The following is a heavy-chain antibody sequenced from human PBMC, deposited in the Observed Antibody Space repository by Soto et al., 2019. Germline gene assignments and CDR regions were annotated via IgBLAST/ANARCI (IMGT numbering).Heavy chain of an antibody. J-gene: IGHJ3*02. V-gene: IGHV1-69*12. CDR3: AKKGAADDAIDI. Sequence: QVQLVQSGAEVKKPGSSVKVSCKASGGTFSSYAISWVRQAPGQGLEWMGGIIPIYGTTNYAQKFQGRVTFTADDSTSTDYMELSSLRSEDTAVYYCAKKGAADDAIDIWGQGTMVTVSS. D-gene: IGHD3-16*01. CDR1: GGTFSSYA. CDR2: IIPIYGTT.